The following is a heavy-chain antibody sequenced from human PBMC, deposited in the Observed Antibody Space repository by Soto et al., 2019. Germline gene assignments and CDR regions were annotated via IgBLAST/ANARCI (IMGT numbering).Heavy chain of an antibody. CDR3: ARVKPAAAGPRGGFDY. CDR1: GGSISSYY. D-gene: IGHD6-13*01. J-gene: IGHJ4*02. CDR2: IYYSGST. V-gene: IGHV4-59*01. Sequence: SETLSLTCTVSGGSISSYYWSWIRQPPGKGLEWIGYIYYSGSTNYNPSLKSRVTISVDTSKNQFSLKLSSVTAADTAVYYCARVKPAAAGPRGGFDYWGQGTLVTVSS.